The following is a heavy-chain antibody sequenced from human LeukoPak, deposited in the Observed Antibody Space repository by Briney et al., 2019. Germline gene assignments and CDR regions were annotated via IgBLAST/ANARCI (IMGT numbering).Heavy chain of an antibody. CDR1: GGSISSSSYY. V-gene: IGHV4-39*01. D-gene: IGHD2-21*02. J-gene: IGHJ4*02. Sequence: PSETLSLTCTVSGGSISSSSYYWGWIRQPPGKGLEWIGSIYYSGSTYYNPSLKSRVTISVDTSKNQFSLKLSSVTAADTAVYYCARGKTSVVTAIPYSFDYWGRGPLVTVSS. CDR3: ARGKTSVVTAIPYSFDY. CDR2: IYYSGST.